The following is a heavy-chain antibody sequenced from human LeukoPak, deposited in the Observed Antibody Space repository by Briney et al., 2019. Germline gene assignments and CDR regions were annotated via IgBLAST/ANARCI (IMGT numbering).Heavy chain of an antibody. CDR3: ARETTDIVVVPAATTVAFDI. D-gene: IGHD2-2*01. CDR1: GFTLSSYA. J-gene: IGHJ3*02. CDR2: ISYDGSNK. V-gene: IGHV3-30-3*01. Sequence: PGQSLRLSCAAFGFTLSSYAMHWVRQAAGKGLEWVAVISYDGSNKYSADSVKGRFTISRDNSKNTLYLQMNSLRAEDTAVYYCARETTDIVVVPAATTVAFDIWGQGTMVTVSS.